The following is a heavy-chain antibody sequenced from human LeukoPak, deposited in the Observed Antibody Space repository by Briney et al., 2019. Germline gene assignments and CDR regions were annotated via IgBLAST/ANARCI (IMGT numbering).Heavy chain of an antibody. D-gene: IGHD3-10*01. CDR1: GFTFDDYA. J-gene: IGHJ6*02. CDR2: ISGDGGRT. V-gene: IGHV3-43*02. Sequence: GGSLRLSCAASGFTFDDYAMHWVRQAPGKGLEWVSRISGDGGRTYYADSVKGRFTISRDNSKNSLYLQMNSLTTEDPALYYCAKSGSVTLVRGVSYYPYGMDVWGQGTTVTVSS. CDR3: AKSGSVTLVRGVSYYPYGMDV.